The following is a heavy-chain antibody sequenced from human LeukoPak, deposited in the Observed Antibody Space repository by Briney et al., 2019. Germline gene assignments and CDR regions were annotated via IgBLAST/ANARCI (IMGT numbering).Heavy chain of an antibody. CDR1: GYTFTGYY. V-gene: IGHV1-2*02. CDR3: ARAGLYYYDSSGYYYDY. J-gene: IGHJ4*02. Sequence: ASVKVSCKASGYTFTGYYMHWVRQAPGQGLEWMGWINPNSGGTNYAQKFQGRVTMTRDTSISTAHMELSRLRSDDTAVYYCARAGLYYYDSSGYYYDYWGQGTLVTVSS. D-gene: IGHD3-22*01. CDR2: INPNSGGT.